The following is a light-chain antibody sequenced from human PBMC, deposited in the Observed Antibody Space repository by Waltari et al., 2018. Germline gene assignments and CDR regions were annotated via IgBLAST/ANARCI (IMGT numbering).Light chain of an antibody. V-gene: IGLV3-19*01. CDR2: GKD. J-gene: IGLJ3*02. CDR1: SLRSSY. Sequence: SSELTQDPAVSVALGQTVRFTCQGDSLRSSYASWYQLKPGQAPVLVIYGKDKRPSGLPDRISGYSSGTTSSLTITGAQAEDEADYYCSSRNGRANQVVFAGGTKVTVL. CDR3: SSRNGRANQVV.